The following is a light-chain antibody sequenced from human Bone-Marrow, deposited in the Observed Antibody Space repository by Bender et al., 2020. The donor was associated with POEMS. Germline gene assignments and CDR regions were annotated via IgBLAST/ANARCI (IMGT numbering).Light chain of an antibody. CDR3: SSYRSVNLVV. J-gene: IGLJ2*01. Sequence: VSDRFSGSKSGNTASLTISGLRAEDEADYYCSSYRSVNLVVFGGGTKLTVV. V-gene: IGLV2-14*01.